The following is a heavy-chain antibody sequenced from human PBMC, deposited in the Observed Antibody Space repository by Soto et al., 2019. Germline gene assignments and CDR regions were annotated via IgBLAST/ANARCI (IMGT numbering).Heavy chain of an antibody. J-gene: IGHJ6*02. V-gene: IGHV4-59*08. CDR3: ARHNYDSSGYYHYYYGMDV. CDR2: IYYGGTT. CDR1: GGSFSPNY. D-gene: IGHD3-22*01. Sequence: SETLSLTCTVSGGSFSPNYWSWIRQPPGKGLEWVGYIYYGGTTSYNPSLQSRVTISVDTSKNQFSLKLSSVTAADTAVYYCARHNYDSSGYYHYYYGMDVWGQGTTVTVSS.